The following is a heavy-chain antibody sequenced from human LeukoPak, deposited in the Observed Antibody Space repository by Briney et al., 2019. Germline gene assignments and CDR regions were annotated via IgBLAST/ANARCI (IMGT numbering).Heavy chain of an antibody. D-gene: IGHD3-22*01. CDR2: IYYSGST. V-gene: IGHV4-59*01. J-gene: IGHJ4*02. Sequence: SETLSLTCTVSAGSISSYYWSWIRQPPGKGLEWIGYIYYSGSTNYNPSLKSRVTISVDTSKNQFSLKLSSVTAADTAVYYCARSHITMTDYWGQGTLVTVSS. CDR1: AGSISSYY. CDR3: ARSHITMTDY.